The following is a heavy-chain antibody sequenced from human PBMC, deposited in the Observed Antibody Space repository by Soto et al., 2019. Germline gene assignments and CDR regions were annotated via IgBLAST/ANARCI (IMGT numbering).Heavy chain of an antibody. CDR1: GGTFSSYA. CDR2: IIPIFGTA. V-gene: IGHV1-69*06. CDR3: ARGIDCSSTSCYNYDYYGMDV. D-gene: IGHD2-2*02. J-gene: IGHJ6*02. Sequence: GPSVKVSCKASGGTFSSYAISWVRQAPGQGLEWMGGIIPIFGTANYAQKFQGRVTITADKSTSTAYMELSSLRSEDTAVYYCARGIDCSSTSCYNYDYYGMDVWGQGTTVTVSS.